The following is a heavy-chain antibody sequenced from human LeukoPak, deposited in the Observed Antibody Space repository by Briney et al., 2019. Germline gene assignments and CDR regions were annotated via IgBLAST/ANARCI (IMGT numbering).Heavy chain of an antibody. J-gene: IGHJ4*02. CDR2: IIPILGIA. CDR3: ARVSTPVATIDY. CDR1: GGTFSSYA. D-gene: IGHD5-12*01. Sequence: SVKVSCKASGGTFSSYAISWVRQAPGQGLEWMGRIIPILGIANYAQKFQGRVTITADKSTSTAYMELSSLRSEDTAAYYCARVSTPVATIDYWGQGTLVTVSS. V-gene: IGHV1-69*04.